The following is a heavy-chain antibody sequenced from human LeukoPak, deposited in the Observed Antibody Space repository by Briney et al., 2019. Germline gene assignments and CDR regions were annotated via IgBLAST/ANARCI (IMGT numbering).Heavy chain of an antibody. CDR2: VDPEDGET. J-gene: IGHJ4*02. CDR1: GYTFTDYY. D-gene: IGHD6-19*01. Sequence: ASEKVSCKVSGYTFTDYYMHWVQQSPGKGLERMGLVDPEDGETIYAEKFQGRVTITADTSTDTAYMELSSLRSEDTAVYYCATDQVAVAGKVWGQGTLVTVPS. CDR3: ATDQVAVAGKV. V-gene: IGHV1-69-2*01.